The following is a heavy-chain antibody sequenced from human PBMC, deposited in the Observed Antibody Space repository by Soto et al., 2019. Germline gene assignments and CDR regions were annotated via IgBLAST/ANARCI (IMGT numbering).Heavy chain of an antibody. J-gene: IGHJ4*02. Sequence: ASVKVSCKASGGTFTTYTLSWVRQAPGQGLEWMGGISPHYGNTNYAQKFQGRVTMTTDASTSTAYMELRSLRSDDTAVYYCARGITMVRGVITRLGYWGQGTLVTVSS. CDR1: GGTFTTYT. D-gene: IGHD3-10*01. CDR3: ARGITMVRGVITRLGY. V-gene: IGHV1-18*01. CDR2: ISPHYGNT.